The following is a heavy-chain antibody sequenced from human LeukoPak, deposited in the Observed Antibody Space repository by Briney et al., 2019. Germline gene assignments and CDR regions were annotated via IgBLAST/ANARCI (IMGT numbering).Heavy chain of an antibody. V-gene: IGHV4-34*01. CDR2: INHSGST. Sequence: PSETLSLTCAVYGGSFSGYYWSWIRQPPGKGLEWIGEINHSGSTNYNPSLKSRVTISVDTSKNQFSLKLSSVTAADTAVYYCARGLGILKVTMVRGATQTRNWFDPWGQGTLVTVSS. CDR1: GGSFSGYY. CDR3: ARGLGILKVTMVRGATQTRNWFDP. D-gene: IGHD3-10*01. J-gene: IGHJ5*02.